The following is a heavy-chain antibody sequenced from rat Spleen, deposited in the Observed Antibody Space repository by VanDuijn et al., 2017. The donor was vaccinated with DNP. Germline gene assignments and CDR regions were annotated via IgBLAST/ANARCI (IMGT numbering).Heavy chain of an antibody. J-gene: IGHJ4*01. Sequence: EVQLVESGGGLVQPGRSLKLSCAASGFTFSNYGMAWVRQAPTKGLEWVATISYDGSRADYRDSVKGRFTVSRDNAKNTLYLQMDSLRSEDTATYYCARPDAWGQGTSVTVSS. CDR1: GFTFSNYG. V-gene: IGHV5-29*01. CDR3: ARPDA. CDR2: ISYDGSRA.